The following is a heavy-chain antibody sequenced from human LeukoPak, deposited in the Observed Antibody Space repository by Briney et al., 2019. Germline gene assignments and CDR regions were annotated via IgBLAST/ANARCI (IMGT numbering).Heavy chain of an antibody. Sequence: SETLSLTCTVSGGSISSYYWSWIRQPPGKGLEWIGYIYYSGSTNYNPSLKSRVTISVDTSKNQFSLKLSSVTAADTAVYYCARVEGIAAAGTGGDYFDYWGQGTLATVSS. CDR2: IYYSGST. V-gene: IGHV4-59*01. CDR1: GGSISSYY. D-gene: IGHD6-13*01. CDR3: ARVEGIAAAGTGGDYFDY. J-gene: IGHJ4*02.